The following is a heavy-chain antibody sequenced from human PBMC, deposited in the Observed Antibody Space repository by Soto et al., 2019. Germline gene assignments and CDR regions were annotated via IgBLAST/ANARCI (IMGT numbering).Heavy chain of an antibody. CDR1: GYTFTSYG. V-gene: IGHV1-18*01. CDR2: ISAYNGNT. Sequence: ASVKVSCKASGYTFTSYGISWVRQAPGQGREWMGWISAYNGNTNYAQKLQGRVTMTTDTSTSTAYMELRSLRSDDTAVYYCAREGYCSSTSCSSLIYYYYSYGMGVWGQGSTVTV. J-gene: IGHJ6*01. CDR3: AREGYCSSTSCSSLIYYYYSYGMGV. D-gene: IGHD2-2*01.